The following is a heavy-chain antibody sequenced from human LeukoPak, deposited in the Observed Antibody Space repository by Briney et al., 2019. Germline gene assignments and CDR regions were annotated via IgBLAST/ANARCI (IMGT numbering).Heavy chain of an antibody. V-gene: IGHV1-18*01. D-gene: IGHD3-16*02. J-gene: IGHJ4*02. CDR3: ARSPAMITFGGVIVPFDY. CDR2: ISAYNGNT. Sequence: ASVKVSCKASGYTFTSYGISWVRQAPGQGLEWMGWISAYNGNTNYAQKLQGRVTMTTAKSTRTAYMEMSSLRSEDTAVYYCARSPAMITFGGVIVPFDYWGQGTLVTVSS. CDR1: GYTFTSYG.